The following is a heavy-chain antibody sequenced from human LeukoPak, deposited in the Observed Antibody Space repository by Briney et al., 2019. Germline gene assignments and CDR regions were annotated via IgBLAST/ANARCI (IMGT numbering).Heavy chain of an antibody. J-gene: IGHJ4*02. CDR1: GFTFGSHA. V-gene: IGHV3-23*01. Sequence: PGGSLRLSCEAFGFTFGSHAMYWVRQAPGKGLEWVAGIFGSGGSPHYADPVKGRFTISRDNSRNTVYLQINSLRAEDTAVYYCGKTTVEYSSGQKPAWPVDYWGQGTLVTVSS. D-gene: IGHD6-19*01. CDR2: IFGSGGSP. CDR3: GKTTVEYSSGQKPAWPVDY.